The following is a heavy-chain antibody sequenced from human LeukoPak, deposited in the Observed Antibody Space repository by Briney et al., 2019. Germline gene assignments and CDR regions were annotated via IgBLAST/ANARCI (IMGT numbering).Heavy chain of an antibody. D-gene: IGHD3-9*01. CDR1: GFSFSSYA. Sequence: GGSLRLSCAASGFSFSSYAMSWVRQAPGKGLEWVSGISGSGDSTDYAESGKGRFTISRDNSKNKLYLQINSLRAEDTAVYYCARPPSDNLLSGSLYYFDNWGQGTLVTVSS. J-gene: IGHJ4*02. CDR2: ISGSGDST. V-gene: IGHV3-23*01. CDR3: ARPPSDNLLSGSLYYFDN.